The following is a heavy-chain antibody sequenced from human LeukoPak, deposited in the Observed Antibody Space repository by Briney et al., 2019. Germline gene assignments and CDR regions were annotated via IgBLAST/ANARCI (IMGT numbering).Heavy chain of an antibody. V-gene: IGHV3-23*01. CDR2: ISGSGGST. J-gene: IGHJ4*02. CDR3: ALSGSYWEYYFDY. Sequence: PGGSLRLSCAASGFTFSSYAMSWVRQAPGKGLGWVSAISGSGGSTYYADSVKGRFTISRDNSKNTLYLQMNSLRAGDTAVYYCALSGSYWEYYFDYWGQGTLVTVSS. D-gene: IGHD1-26*01. CDR1: GFTFSSYA.